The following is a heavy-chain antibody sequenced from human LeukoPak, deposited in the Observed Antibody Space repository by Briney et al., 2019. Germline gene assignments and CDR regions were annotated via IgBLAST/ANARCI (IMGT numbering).Heavy chain of an antibody. D-gene: IGHD4-17*01. CDR2: IYYSGST. V-gene: IGHV4-61*01. CDR1: GGSVCSGSYY. CDR3: ARVGRYGDSPPDY. Sequence: SETLSLTCTVSGGSVCSGSYYWSWIRQPPGKGLEWIGYIYYSGSTNYNPSLKGRVTIAEDTSKNQFSLKLSSLTAADTAVYYCARVGRYGDSPPDYWGQGTLVTVSS. J-gene: IGHJ4*02.